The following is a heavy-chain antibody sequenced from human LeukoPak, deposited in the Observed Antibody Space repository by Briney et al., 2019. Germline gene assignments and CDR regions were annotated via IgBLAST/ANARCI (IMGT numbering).Heavy chain of an antibody. CDR2: IYYSGST. J-gene: IGHJ6*02. CDR3: ARDWGYCSSTSCYEEEYYYYGMDV. Sequence: SETLSLTCTVSGGSISSYYWSWIRQPPGKGLEWIGYIYYSGSTNYNPSLKSRVTISVDTSKNQFSLKLSSVTAAGTAVYYCARDWGYCSSTSCYEEEYYYYGMDVWGQGTTVTVSS. D-gene: IGHD2-2*01. V-gene: IGHV4-59*01. CDR1: GGSISSYY.